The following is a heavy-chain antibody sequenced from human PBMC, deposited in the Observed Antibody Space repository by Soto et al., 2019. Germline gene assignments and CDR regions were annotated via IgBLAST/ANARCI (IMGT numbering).Heavy chain of an antibody. Sequence: ASVKVSCKASGGTFSSYAISWVRQAPGQGLEWMGGIIPIFGTANYAQKFQGRVTITADESTSTAYMELSSLRSEDTAVYYCARAEYYDFWSGYYRLSAFDIWGQGTMVTVSS. CDR2: IIPIFGTA. J-gene: IGHJ3*02. V-gene: IGHV1-69*13. CDR1: GGTFSSYA. CDR3: ARAEYYDFWSGYYRLSAFDI. D-gene: IGHD3-3*01.